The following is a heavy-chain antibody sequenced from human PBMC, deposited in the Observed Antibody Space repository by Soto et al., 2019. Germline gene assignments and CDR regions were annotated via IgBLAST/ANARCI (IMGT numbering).Heavy chain of an antibody. D-gene: IGHD2-2*01. J-gene: IGHJ6*02. V-gene: IGHV4-31*03. CDR1: GGSISSGGYY. Sequence: PSETLSLTCTVSGGSISSGGYYWSWIRQHPGKGLEWIGYIYYSGCTYYNPSLKSRVTISVDTSKNQFSLKLSSVTAADTAVYYCARDFQLTNYYGMDVWGQGTTVTVSS. CDR3: ARDFQLTNYYGMDV. CDR2: IYYSGCT.